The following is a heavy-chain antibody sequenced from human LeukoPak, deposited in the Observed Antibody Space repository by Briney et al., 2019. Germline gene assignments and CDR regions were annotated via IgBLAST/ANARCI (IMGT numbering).Heavy chain of an antibody. V-gene: IGHV3-23*01. CDR1: GFTFSNYA. Sequence: HPGGSLRLSCAASGFTFSNYAMSWVRQAPGKGLEWVSAISASGGSTYYADSVKGRFTISRDNSKNTLYLQMNSLRAEDTAVYYCAKPKDTAVGRYFDYWGQGTLVTVSS. J-gene: IGHJ4*02. CDR2: ISASGGST. CDR3: AKPKDTAVGRYFDY. D-gene: IGHD2-2*01.